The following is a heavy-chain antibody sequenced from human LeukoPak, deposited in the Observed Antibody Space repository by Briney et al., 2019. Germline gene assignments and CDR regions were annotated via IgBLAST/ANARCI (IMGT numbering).Heavy chain of an antibody. V-gene: IGHV7-4-1*02. D-gene: IGHD3-10*01. CDR2: INTNTGNP. CDR3: ARDLKYYYGSGSYYNALSFHYYGMDV. J-gene: IGHJ6*02. Sequence: ASMKVSCKASGYTFTSYAMNWVRQAPGQGLEWMGWINTNTGNPTYAQGFTGRFVFSLDTSVSTAYLQISSLKAEDTAVYYCARDLKYYYGSGSYYNALSFHYYGMDVWGQGTTVTVSS. CDR1: GYTFTSYA.